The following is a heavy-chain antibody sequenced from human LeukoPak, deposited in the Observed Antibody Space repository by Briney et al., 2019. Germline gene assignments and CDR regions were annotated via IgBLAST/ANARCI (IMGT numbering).Heavy chain of an antibody. D-gene: IGHD1-1*01. V-gene: IGHV3-30*02. CDR1: GFTFSSYA. J-gene: IGHJ4*02. CDR3: ARGVQQTFDY. CDR2: IRYDGTHK. Sequence: GGSLRLSCAASGFTFSSYAMHWVRQAPGKGLEWVAFIRYDGTHKYYTDSVKGRFTISRDNSKNTLYLQMNNLRAEDTAVYYCARGVQQTFDYWGQGTLVTVSS.